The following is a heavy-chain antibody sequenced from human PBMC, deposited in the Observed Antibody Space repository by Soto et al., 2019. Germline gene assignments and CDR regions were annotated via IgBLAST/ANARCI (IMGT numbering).Heavy chain of an antibody. J-gene: IGHJ6*03. V-gene: IGHV3-9*01. CDR1: GFTFDDYA. CDR2: ISWNSGSI. CDR3: AKDARRHYDYIWGSYRYTLLIDYMDG. Sequence: GGSLRLSCAASGFTFDDYAMHWVRQAPGKGLEWVSGISWNSGSIGYADSVKGRFTISRDNAKNSLYLQMNSLRAEDTALYYCAKDARRHYDYIWGSYRYTLLIDYMDGSGKGTTVTVAS. D-gene: IGHD3-16*02.